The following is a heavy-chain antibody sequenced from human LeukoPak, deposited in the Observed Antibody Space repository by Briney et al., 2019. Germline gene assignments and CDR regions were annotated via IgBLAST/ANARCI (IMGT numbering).Heavy chain of an antibody. Sequence: PSETLSLTCTVSAGSISSGSYYWSWIRQPAGKGLEWIGRIYTSGSTNYNPSLKSRVTISVDTSKNQFSLKLRSVTAADTAVYYCARQDSSGYYYEGYFQHWGQGTLVTVSS. D-gene: IGHD3-22*01. V-gene: IGHV4-61*02. J-gene: IGHJ1*01. CDR3: ARQDSSGYYYEGYFQH. CDR1: AGSISSGSYY. CDR2: IYTSGST.